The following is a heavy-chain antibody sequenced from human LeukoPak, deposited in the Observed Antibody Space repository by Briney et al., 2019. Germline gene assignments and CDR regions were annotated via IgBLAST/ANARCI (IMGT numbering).Heavy chain of an antibody. CDR1: GYTFTSYD. D-gene: IGHD3-3*01. CDR3: ARVTPDFWSGYRNY. Sequence: GASVKVSCKASGYTFTSYDINWVRRATGQGLEWMGWMNPNSGNTGYAQKFQGRVTMTRDTSISTAYMELSSLRSEDTAVYYCARVTPDFWSGYRNYWGQGTLVTVSS. V-gene: IGHV1-8*01. J-gene: IGHJ4*02. CDR2: MNPNSGNT.